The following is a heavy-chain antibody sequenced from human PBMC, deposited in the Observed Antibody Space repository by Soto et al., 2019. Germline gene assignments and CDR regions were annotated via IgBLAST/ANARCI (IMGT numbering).Heavy chain of an antibody. Sequence: QVQLVQYGAEVKKPGASVKVSCKASGYTFTNYYIHWVRQAPGQGLEWMEIINPNSGSTNTAQKFQARVTLTDNTSWTTGDMDLSGRRSEHKSVLDCARDLAAGDHWVQGTLVTVSA. CDR2: INPNSGST. D-gene: IGHD6-13*01. CDR1: GYTFTNYY. CDR3: ARDLAAGDH. V-gene: IGHV1-46*01. J-gene: IGHJ4*02.